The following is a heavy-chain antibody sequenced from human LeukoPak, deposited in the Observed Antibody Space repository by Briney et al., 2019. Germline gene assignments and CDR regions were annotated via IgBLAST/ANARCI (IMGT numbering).Heavy chain of an antibody. D-gene: IGHD3-9*01. CDR1: GFTFGKAW. V-gene: IGHV3-15*01. CDR2: IKSKTDGGTT. J-gene: IGHJ4*02. CDR3: TTDLRLRYFDWLLVRRAPDY. Sequence: PGGSLRLSCAASGFTFGKAWMSCVRQTPGKGLEWVGRIKSKTDGGTTEYAAPVKGRFTISREDSKNTLYLQMNSLKTEDTAVYYCTTDLRLRYFDWLLVRRAPDYWGQGTLVTVSS.